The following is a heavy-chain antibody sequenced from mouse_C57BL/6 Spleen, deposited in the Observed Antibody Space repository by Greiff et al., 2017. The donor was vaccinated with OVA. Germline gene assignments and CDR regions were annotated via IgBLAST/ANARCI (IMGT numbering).Heavy chain of an antibody. V-gene: IGHV5-17*01. CDR2: ISSGGGTI. CDR3: ARTYDYAMDY. J-gene: IGHJ4*01. CDR1: GFTFSDYG. D-gene: IGHD5-1*01. Sequence: EVKLQESGGGLVKPGGSLKLSCAASGFTFSDYGMHWVRQAPGKGLEWVAYISSGGGTIYYADTVKGRFTISRDNAKDTLFLQMTSLRSEDTAMYYCARTYDYAMDYWGQGTSVTVSS.